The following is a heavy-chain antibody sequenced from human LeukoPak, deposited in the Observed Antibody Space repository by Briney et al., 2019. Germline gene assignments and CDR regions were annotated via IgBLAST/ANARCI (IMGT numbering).Heavy chain of an antibody. CDR1: GYTFIQYY. V-gene: IGHV1-2*02. CDR2: INPNSGDT. CDR3: ARVDTALNH. Sequence: ASVKVSCKASGYTFIQYYIHWLRQAPGQGLEWMGWINPNSGDTNYAQKFQGRVTMTRDTSTTTVYMELSSLRSDDTAVYFCARVDTALNHWGQGTLSPSPQ. D-gene: IGHD5-18*01. J-gene: IGHJ4*02.